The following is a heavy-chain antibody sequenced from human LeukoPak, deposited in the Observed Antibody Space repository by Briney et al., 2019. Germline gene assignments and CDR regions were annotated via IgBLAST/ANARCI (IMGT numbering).Heavy chain of an antibody. CDR1: AFIFSGYA. D-gene: IGHD5-24*01. V-gene: IGHV3-30*04. Sequence: TGGSLRLSCEASAFIFSGYAVDWVRQAPGKGLEWVALISYDGSNKYYADSVKGRFTISRDNSKNTLYLQMNSLRAEDTAVYYCAKKLKRDGYNFALSDYWGQGTLVTVSS. CDR3: AKKLKRDGYNFALSDY. J-gene: IGHJ4*02. CDR2: ISYDGSNK.